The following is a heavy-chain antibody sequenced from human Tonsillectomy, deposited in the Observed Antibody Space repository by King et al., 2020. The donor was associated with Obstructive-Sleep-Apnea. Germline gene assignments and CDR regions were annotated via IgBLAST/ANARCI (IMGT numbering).Heavy chain of an antibody. CDR1: GGSISSYY. J-gene: IGHJ4*02. CDR2: IYYSGST. V-gene: IGHV4-59*01. D-gene: IGHD5-18*01. CDR3: ARGGGSGYSYG. Sequence: VQLQESGPGLVKPSETLSLTCTVSGGSISSYYWSWIRQPPGEGLEWIGNIYYSGSTNYNPSLKSRVTISVDTSKNQFSLKLSSVTAADTAVYYCARGGGSGYSYGWGQGTLVTVSS.